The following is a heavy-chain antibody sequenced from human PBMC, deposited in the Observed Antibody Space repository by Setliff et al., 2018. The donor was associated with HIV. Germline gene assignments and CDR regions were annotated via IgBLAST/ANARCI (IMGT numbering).Heavy chain of an antibody. CDR1: ASSISSDYC. CDR3: ARGRYRSRWYASDHYYIDV. J-gene: IGHJ6*03. V-gene: IGHV4-38-2*01. CDR2: THHSGST. D-gene: IGHD6-13*01. Sequence: SETLSLTCAVSASSISSDYCWGWIRQPPGKGLEWIGSTHHSGSTYYNPSLNSRVTISVDTSKNQFSLKLRSVTAADTALYYCARGRYRSRWYASDHYYIDVWGKGTTVTVSS.